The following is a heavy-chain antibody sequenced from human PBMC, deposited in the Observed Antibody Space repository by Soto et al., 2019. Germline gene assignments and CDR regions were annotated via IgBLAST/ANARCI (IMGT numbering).Heavy chain of an antibody. Sequence: PGGSLRLSCSVSDFTVNNKFMTWVRQAPGKGLEWVSVISSDSSTYYADSVKGRFTISRDTSQNTVFLQMNSLRAEDTAVYYCARDRGSGWYYYYYGMDVWGQGTTVTVS. CDR2: ISSDSST. CDR1: DFTVNNKF. V-gene: IGHV3-53*01. D-gene: IGHD6-19*01. CDR3: ARDRGSGWYYYYYGMDV. J-gene: IGHJ6*02.